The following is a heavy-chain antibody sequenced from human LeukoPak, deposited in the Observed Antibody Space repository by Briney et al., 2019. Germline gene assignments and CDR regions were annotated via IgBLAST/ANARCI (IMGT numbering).Heavy chain of an antibody. Sequence: PSETLSLTCTVSGGSLSSGSYYWSWIRQPAGTGLEWIGRVYTNGNTDYNPSLKSRVTISVDTSKNQFSLKVSSVSAADTAMYYCARDRPITIFGEWAAFDIWGQGTMVTVSS. D-gene: IGHD3-3*01. CDR3: ARDRPITIFGEWAAFDI. J-gene: IGHJ3*02. CDR2: VYTNGNT. V-gene: IGHV4-61*02. CDR1: GGSLSSGSYY.